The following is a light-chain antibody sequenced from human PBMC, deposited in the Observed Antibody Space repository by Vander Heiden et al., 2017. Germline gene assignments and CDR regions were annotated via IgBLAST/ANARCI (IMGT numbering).Light chain of an antibody. Sequence: QSALTQPRSVSGSPGQSVTISCTGGSNDVGAYNYVSWYQHHPDKAPKVVSSEVNKRPSGVPDRFSGSKSGKTASLTISGLQAEDEAEYDCCSYAGIYNTGVFGGGTKLTVL. V-gene: IGLV2-11*01. CDR3: CSYAGIYNTGV. J-gene: IGLJ3*02. CDR1: SNDVGAYNY. CDR2: EVN.